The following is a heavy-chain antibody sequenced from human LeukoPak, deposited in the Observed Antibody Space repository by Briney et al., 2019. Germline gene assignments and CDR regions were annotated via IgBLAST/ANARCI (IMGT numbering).Heavy chain of an antibody. CDR1: GYTFTGYH. J-gene: IGHJ3*01. CDR2: IRPNDGVT. D-gene: IGHD3-22*01. CDR3: ARDDEHPYDTKVLDAYDV. V-gene: IGHV1-2*02. Sequence: ASVKVSCKTSGYTFTGYHINWVRQAPGQGLEWVGWIRPNDGVTRYSQNLQDRVTMSRDTSISTTYLELSSLTSDDTATYYCARDDEHPYDTKVLDAYDVWGQGTMVTVSS.